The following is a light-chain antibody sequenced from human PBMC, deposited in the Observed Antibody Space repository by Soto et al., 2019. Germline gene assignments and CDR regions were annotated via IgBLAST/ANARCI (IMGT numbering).Light chain of an antibody. Sequence: DIQMTQSPSSLSASVGDRITITCRASPGIKHDLAWFQQRAGRAPKRLISAASSLQSGVPSRFSGSGSGAEFTLTISGLQPEDFATYYCLQYNRYPWTFGQGTKVDIK. CDR1: PGIKHD. CDR2: AAS. CDR3: LQYNRYPWT. J-gene: IGKJ1*01. V-gene: IGKV1-17*01.